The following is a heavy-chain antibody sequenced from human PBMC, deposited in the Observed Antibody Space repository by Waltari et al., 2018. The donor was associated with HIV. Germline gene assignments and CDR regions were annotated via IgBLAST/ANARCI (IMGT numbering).Heavy chain of an antibody. CDR1: GGPIRTDH. CDR3: AREYCSSTSCSPNGRLGAFDI. CDR2: IYTSGST. Sequence: QVQLQASRPDSVTPPGTLSLTSNVSGGPIRTDHWSWCRLPAGKRLEWIGRIYTSGSTNYNSSLKSRVTMSIDTSKNQFFLKLSSVTAADTAVYYCAREYCSSTSCSPNGRLGAFDIWGQGTMVTVSS. V-gene: IGHV4-4*07. D-gene: IGHD2-2*01. J-gene: IGHJ3*02.